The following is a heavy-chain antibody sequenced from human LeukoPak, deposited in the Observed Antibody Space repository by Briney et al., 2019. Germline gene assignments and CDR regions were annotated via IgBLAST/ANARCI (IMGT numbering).Heavy chain of an antibody. CDR2: INPNSGGT. J-gene: IGHJ4*02. D-gene: IGHD3-10*01. CDR1: GYTFTGYY. CDR3: ARDRVVRGVIVY. V-gene: IGHV1-2*02. Sequence: ASVKVSCKASGYTFTGYYMHWVRQAPGQGLEWMGWINPNSGGTNYAQKFQGRVTMARDTSISTAYMELSRLRSGDTAVYYCARDRVVRGVIVYWGQGTLVTVPS.